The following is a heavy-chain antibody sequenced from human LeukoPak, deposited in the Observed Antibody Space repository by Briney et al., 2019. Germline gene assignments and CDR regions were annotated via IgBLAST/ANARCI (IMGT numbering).Heavy chain of an antibody. CDR2: IDHSGST. CDR1: GGSFSGYY. CDR3: ARGSLDCSGGSCYPIVDY. D-gene: IGHD2-15*01. Sequence: SETLSLTCAVYGGSFSGYYWSWIRQPPGKGLEWIGEIDHSGSTNYNPSLKSRVTISVDTSKNQFSLKLSSVTAADTAVYYCARGSLDCSGGSCYPIVDYWGQGTLVTVSS. J-gene: IGHJ4*02. V-gene: IGHV4-34*01.